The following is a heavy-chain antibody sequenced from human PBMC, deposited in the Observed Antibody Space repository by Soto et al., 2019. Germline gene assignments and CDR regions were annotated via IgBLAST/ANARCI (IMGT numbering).Heavy chain of an antibody. CDR3: ARDNIVVVVAATIPIGY. CDR2: ISYDGSNK. J-gene: IGHJ4*02. V-gene: IGHV3-30-3*01. CDR1: GFTFSSYA. D-gene: IGHD2-15*01. Sequence: GGSLRLSCAASGFTFSSYAMHWVRQAPGKGLEWVAVISYDGSNKYYADSVKGRFTISRDNSKNTLYLQMDSLRAEDTAVYYCARDNIVVVVAATIPIGYWGQGTLVTVSP.